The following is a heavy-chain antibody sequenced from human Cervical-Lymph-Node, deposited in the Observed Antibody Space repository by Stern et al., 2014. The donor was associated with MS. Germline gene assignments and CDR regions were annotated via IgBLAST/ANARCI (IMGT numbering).Heavy chain of an antibody. Sequence: QVQLVQSEGGVVQPGRSLSLSCVASGFTFSTYAMHWVRQAPGKGLEWVAFVSYDGTQRNSTDSVKARFTISRDNSKNTLYLHMNSLRDEDTAVYFCARGGRGVGLEYWGQGALVTVSS. CDR3: ARGGRGVGLEY. V-gene: IGHV3-30-3*01. CDR1: GFTFSTYA. D-gene: IGHD3-10*01. J-gene: IGHJ4*02. CDR2: VSYDGTQR.